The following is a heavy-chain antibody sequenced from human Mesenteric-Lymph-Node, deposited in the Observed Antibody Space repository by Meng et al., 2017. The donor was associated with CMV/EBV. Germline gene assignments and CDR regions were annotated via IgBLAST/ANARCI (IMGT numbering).Heavy chain of an antibody. CDR3: ARGSWRRSPPVYFFSYMDV. J-gene: IGHJ6*02. Sequence: ESLKISCAAPGFAFDDYGMNWVRQAPGKGLDWIGEINQSGDTKYSPSLKSRVTISVDTSNTFSLKLRSVTAADTAVYYCARGSWRRSPPVYFFSYMDVWGQGTSVTVSS. CDR1: GFAFDDYG. CDR2: INQSGDT. D-gene: IGHD5-12*01. V-gene: IGHV4-34*01.